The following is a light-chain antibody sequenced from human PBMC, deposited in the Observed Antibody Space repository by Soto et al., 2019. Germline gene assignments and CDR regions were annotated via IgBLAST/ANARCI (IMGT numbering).Light chain of an antibody. CDR2: DAS. CDR3: QQYGSSPPIT. V-gene: IGKV3-20*01. Sequence: EIVLTQSPATLSLSPGERATLSCRASQSINRHLAWYRQKPGQAPRLLIYDASNRATGIPARFSGSGSGTDFTLTISRLEPEDFAVYYCQQYGSSPPITFGQGTRLEIK. J-gene: IGKJ5*01. CDR1: QSINRH.